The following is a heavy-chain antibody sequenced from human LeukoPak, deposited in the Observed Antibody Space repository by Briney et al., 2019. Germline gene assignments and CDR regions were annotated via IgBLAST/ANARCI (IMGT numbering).Heavy chain of an antibody. V-gene: IGHV3-7*03. CDR1: GFTFSSYW. D-gene: IGHD3-10*01. Sequence: GGSLRLSCAASGFTFSSYWMSWVRQAPGKGLEWVANIKQDGSEKYYVDSVKGRFTISRDNAKNSLYLQMNSLRAEDTAVYYCARANYYGSGSYYATDYWGQGTLVTVSS. J-gene: IGHJ4*02. CDR2: IKQDGSEK. CDR3: ARANYYGSGSYYATDY.